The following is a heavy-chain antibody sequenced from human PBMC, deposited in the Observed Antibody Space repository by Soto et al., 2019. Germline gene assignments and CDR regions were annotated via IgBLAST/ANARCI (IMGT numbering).Heavy chain of an antibody. J-gene: IGHJ6*02. CDR3: ARHDFWSGYYMKTQLLRGSYGMDV. CDR1: GYSFTSYW. CDR2: IYPGDSDT. D-gene: IGHD3-3*01. Sequence: EVQLVQSGAEVKKPGESLKISCKGSGYSFTSYWIGWVRQMPGKGLEWMGIIYPGDSDTRYSPSFQGQVTISADKSISTAYLQWSSLKASDTAMYYCARHDFWSGYYMKTQLLRGSYGMDVWGQGTTVTVSS. V-gene: IGHV5-51*01.